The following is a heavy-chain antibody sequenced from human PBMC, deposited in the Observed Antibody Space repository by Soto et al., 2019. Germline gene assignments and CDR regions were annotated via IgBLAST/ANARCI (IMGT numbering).Heavy chain of an antibody. J-gene: IGHJ3*02. Sequence: PGGSLRLSXAASGFTFSDYYMSWIRQAPGKGLEWVSYISSSSSYTNYADSVKGRFTISRDNAKNSLYLQMNSLRAEDTAVYYCARDRGPYCSSTSCYISVEGDAFDIWGQGTMVTVSS. V-gene: IGHV3-11*06. D-gene: IGHD2-2*02. CDR3: ARDRGPYCSSTSCYISVEGDAFDI. CDR2: ISSSSSYT. CDR1: GFTFSDYY.